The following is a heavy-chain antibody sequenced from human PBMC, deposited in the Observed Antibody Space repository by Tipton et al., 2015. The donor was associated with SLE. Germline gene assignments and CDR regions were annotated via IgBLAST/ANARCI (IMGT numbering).Heavy chain of an antibody. CDR1: GGSISSSY. J-gene: IGHJ4*02. Sequence: TLSLTCTVSGGSISSSYWSWVRQPPGKGLEWIGYIYYSGHTDSGHTNCNPSLNSRATKSVDTSKNQFSLKMNSVTVADTAVYYCARLGYCTSGVCYTGIDYWGQGILVTVSS. CDR2: IYYSGHT. V-gene: IGHV4-59*01. D-gene: IGHD2-8*01. CDR3: ARLGYCTSGVCYTGIDY.